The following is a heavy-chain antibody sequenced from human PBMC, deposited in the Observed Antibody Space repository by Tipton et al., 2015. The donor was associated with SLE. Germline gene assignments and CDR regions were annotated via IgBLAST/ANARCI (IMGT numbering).Heavy chain of an antibody. CDR3: ARGGAWGCSSTTCSLDC. J-gene: IGHJ4*02. CDR1: GGSISTYY. Sequence: TLSLTCTVSGGSISTYYWTWIRQPAGKALEWIGRIYTSGTNYNPSLKSRVTMSVDTSKNQFSLRLSSVTAADTAVYFCARGGAWGCSSTTCSLDCWGQGTLVTVSS. V-gene: IGHV4-4*07. CDR2: IYTSGT. D-gene: IGHD2-2*01.